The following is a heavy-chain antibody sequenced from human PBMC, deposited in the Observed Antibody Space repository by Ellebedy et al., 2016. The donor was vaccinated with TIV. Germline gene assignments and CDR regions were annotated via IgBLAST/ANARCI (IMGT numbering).Heavy chain of an antibody. V-gene: IGHV4-39*02. CDR3: AREQSGAFDI. Sequence: SETLSLTXSVSGGSISSSSYYWGWIRQPPGKGLEWIGSIYYSGSTYYNPSLKSRVTISVDTSKNQFSLKLSSVTAADTAVYYCAREQSGAFDIWGQGTMVTVSS. CDR2: IYYSGST. D-gene: IGHD1-14*01. J-gene: IGHJ3*02. CDR1: GGSISSSSYY.